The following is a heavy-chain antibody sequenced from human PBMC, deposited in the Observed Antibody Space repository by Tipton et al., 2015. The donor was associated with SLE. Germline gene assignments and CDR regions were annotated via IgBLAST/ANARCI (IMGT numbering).Heavy chain of an antibody. CDR3: ARDLGITGTTPRGMDV. Sequence: LRLSCTVSGGSISSYYWSWIRQPPGKGLEWIGYIYYSGSTNYNPSLKSRVTISVDTSKNQFSLKLSSVTAADTAVYYCARDLGITGTTPRGMDVWGQGTTVTVS. V-gene: IGHV4-59*01. J-gene: IGHJ6*02. D-gene: IGHD1-20*01. CDR1: GGSISSYY. CDR2: IYYSGST.